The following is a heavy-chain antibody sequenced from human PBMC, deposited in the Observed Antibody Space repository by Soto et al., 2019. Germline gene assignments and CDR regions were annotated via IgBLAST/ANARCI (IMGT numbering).Heavy chain of an antibody. J-gene: IGHJ3*02. V-gene: IGHV1-69*02. CDR2: IIPILGIA. CDR3: ARGRGSYGDAFDI. Sequence: QVQLVQSGAEVKKPGSSVKVSCKASGGTFSSYTISWVRQAPGQGLEWMGRIIPILGIANYAQKFQGRVTITADKSTSTAYMELSSLRSEDTAVYYCARGRGSYGDAFDIWGQGTMVTVSS. D-gene: IGHD3-10*01. CDR1: GGTFSSYT.